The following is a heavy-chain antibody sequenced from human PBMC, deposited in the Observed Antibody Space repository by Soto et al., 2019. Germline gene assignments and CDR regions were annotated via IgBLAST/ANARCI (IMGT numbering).Heavy chain of an antibody. V-gene: IGHV3-9*01. CDR2: ISWNSGSI. Sequence: EVQLVESGGGLVQPGRSLRLSCAASGFTFDDYAMHWVRQAPGKGLEWVSGISWNSGSIGYADSVKGRFTISRDNAKNSLYLQMNSLRAEYTALYYCTNAPAYAPRRFDYWGQGTLVTVSS. CDR1: GFTFDDYA. D-gene: IGHD4-17*01. J-gene: IGHJ4*02. CDR3: TNAPAYAPRRFDY.